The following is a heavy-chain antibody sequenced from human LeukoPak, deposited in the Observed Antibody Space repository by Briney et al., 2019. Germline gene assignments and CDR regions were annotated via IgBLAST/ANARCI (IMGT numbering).Heavy chain of an antibody. V-gene: IGHV3-33*06. J-gene: IGHJ4*02. CDR1: GFTFSSYG. Sequence: GGSLRLSCAASGFTFSSYGMHWVRQAPGKGLEWVAVIWYDGSNKYYADSVKGRFTISRDNSKNTLYLQMNSLRAEDTAVYYCAKFRYHSNDNNYLDFNYWGQGTLVTVSS. CDR3: AKFRYHSNDNNYLDFNY. CDR2: IWYDGSNK. D-gene: IGHD3-22*01.